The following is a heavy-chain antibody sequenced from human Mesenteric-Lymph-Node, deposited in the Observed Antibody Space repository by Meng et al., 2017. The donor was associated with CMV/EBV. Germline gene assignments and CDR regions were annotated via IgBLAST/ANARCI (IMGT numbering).Heavy chain of an antibody. CDR2: MSPNSGNT. Sequence: ASVKVSCKASGFTFTNYDIHWVRQATGQGFEWMGWMSPNSGNTGYAQKFQGRVTMTRNSSISTAYLDLSSLRFEDTAVYYCAITHDTDAFDIWGQGTMVTVSS. CDR1: GFTFTNYD. CDR3: AITHDTDAFDI. V-gene: IGHV1-8*01. D-gene: IGHD1-1*01. J-gene: IGHJ3*02.